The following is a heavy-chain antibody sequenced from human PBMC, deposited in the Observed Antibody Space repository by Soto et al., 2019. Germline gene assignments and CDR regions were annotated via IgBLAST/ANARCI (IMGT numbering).Heavy chain of an antibody. CDR2: INPSGGAV. CDR1: GFTLTNYF. CDR3: AREPPLACYFDY. D-gene: IGHD6-13*01. Sequence: ASVKVSCKASGFTLTNYFMHWIRQAPGQGLEWMGIINPSGGAVSYAQKFQGRVTMTWDTSTNTVHMELNSLRSEDTAVYYCAREPPLACYFDYWGQGSLVTVSS. V-gene: IGHV1-46*01. J-gene: IGHJ4*02.